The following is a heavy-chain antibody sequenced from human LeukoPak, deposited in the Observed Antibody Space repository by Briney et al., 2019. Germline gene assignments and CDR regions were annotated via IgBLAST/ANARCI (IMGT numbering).Heavy chain of an antibody. Sequence: RASVKVSCKASGYTFTSYDINWVRQATGQGLEWMGWMNPNSGNTGYAQKFQGRVTITRNTSISTAYMELSSLRSADTAFYYCARDRGAMVRGAPPGDYWGQGTLVTVSS. CDR1: GYTFTSYD. D-gene: IGHD3-10*01. V-gene: IGHV1-8*03. J-gene: IGHJ4*02. CDR3: ARDRGAMVRGAPPGDY. CDR2: MNPNSGNT.